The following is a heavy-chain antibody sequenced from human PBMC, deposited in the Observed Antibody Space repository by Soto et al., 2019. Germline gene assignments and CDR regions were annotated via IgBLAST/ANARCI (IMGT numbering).Heavy chain of an antibody. CDR1: GLTFSSFP. CDR2: IGGGAGRT. V-gene: IGHV3-23*01. D-gene: IGHD3-10*01. Sequence: PGGSLRLSCAASGLTFSSFPMNWVRQAPGKGLEWVSGIGGGAGRTYYADSVKGRCTISRDSSKDTIYLQMNSLRAEDTAIYYCAKSRSSFFYYGMDVWGKGTTVTVSS. CDR3: AKSRSSFFYYGMDV. J-gene: IGHJ6*04.